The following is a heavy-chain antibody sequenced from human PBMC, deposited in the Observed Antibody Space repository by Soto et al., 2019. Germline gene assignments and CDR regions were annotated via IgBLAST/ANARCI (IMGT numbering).Heavy chain of an antibody. Sequence: SETLSLTCTVSGGSISSSSYYWGWIRQPPGKGLEWIGSIYYSGSTYYNPSLKSRVTISVDTSKNQFSLELSSVTAADTAVYYCASLWAGDGYYDFWSGPDWGQGTLVTVSS. J-gene: IGHJ4*02. CDR1: GGSISSSSYY. D-gene: IGHD3-3*01. CDR2: IYYSGST. V-gene: IGHV4-39*01. CDR3: ASLWAGDGYYDFWSGPD.